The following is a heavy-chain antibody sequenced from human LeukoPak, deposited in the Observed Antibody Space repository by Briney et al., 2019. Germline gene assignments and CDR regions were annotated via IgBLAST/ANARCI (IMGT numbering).Heavy chain of an antibody. Sequence: GGSLRLSCAASGFTLSSYWMTWVRQAPGKGLEWVANIKEDGSQKYYVDSVKGRFTISRDNAKNSLYLQMNSLRAEDTAVYYCARVYATYFDYWGQGTLVTVSS. CDR2: IKEDGSQK. CDR3: ARVYATYFDY. CDR1: GFTLSSYW. J-gene: IGHJ4*02. V-gene: IGHV3-7*01. D-gene: IGHD2-8*01.